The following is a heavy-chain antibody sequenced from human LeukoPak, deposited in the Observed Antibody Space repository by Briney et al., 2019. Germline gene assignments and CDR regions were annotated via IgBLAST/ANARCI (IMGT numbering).Heavy chain of an antibody. J-gene: IGHJ4*02. CDR3: ASYSSGWWMSGGTFDY. D-gene: IGHD6-19*01. CDR1: GFTFDDYA. Sequence: GGSLRLSCAASGFTFDDYAMHWVRQAPGKGLEWVSGISWNSGSIGYADSVKGRFTISRDNAKNSLYLQMNSLRAEDTAVYYCASYSSGWWMSGGTFDYWGQGTLVTVSS. V-gene: IGHV3-9*01. CDR2: ISWNSGSI.